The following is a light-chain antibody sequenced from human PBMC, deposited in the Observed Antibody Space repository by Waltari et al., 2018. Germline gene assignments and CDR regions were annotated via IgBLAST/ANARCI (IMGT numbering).Light chain of an antibody. CDR1: QSVNGY. CDR2: DAS. V-gene: IGKV3-11*01. Sequence: EIVLTQSPATLSLSPGERATLSCRASQSVNGYLAWYQQRPGQAPRLLMYDASNRATGIPDRFSGSGSGTDFTLTISSLEPEDFAVYYCQLRGNWSPGEFTFGPGTKVDFK. CDR3: QLRGNWSPGEFT. J-gene: IGKJ3*01.